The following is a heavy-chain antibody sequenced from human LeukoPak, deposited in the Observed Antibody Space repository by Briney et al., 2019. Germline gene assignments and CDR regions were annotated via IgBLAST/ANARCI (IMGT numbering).Heavy chain of an antibody. Sequence: ASVNVSCKASGGTFSSYAFSWVRQAPAPGHEWMGGSLPIFGTANYAQTFQDRVTITADESTSTAYMELSSLRSEDTAVYYCARDRHPSSGVWDFYGAFDIWGQGTMVTVSS. CDR1: GGTFSSYA. CDR2: SLPIFGTA. D-gene: IGHD2-15*01. J-gene: IGHJ3*02. V-gene: IGHV1-69*13. CDR3: ARDRHPSSGVWDFYGAFDI.